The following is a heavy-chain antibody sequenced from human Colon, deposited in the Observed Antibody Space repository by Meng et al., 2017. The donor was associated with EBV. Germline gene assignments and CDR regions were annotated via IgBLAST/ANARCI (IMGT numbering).Heavy chain of an antibody. V-gene: IGHV4-4*02. J-gene: IGHJ5*02. CDR2: ISHSGTT. Sequence: QLQASVPGLVKLSGTLSLTCAVAGGSIDSDNWWNWVRQTPGKWLEWIGEISHSGTTNYNPSLKSRVTISIDKSKNQFSLKLTSVTAADTAVYYCARDYYASGFVFDLWGQGTLVTVSS. CDR3: ARDYYASGFVFDL. CDR1: GGSIDSDNW. D-gene: IGHD3-10*01.